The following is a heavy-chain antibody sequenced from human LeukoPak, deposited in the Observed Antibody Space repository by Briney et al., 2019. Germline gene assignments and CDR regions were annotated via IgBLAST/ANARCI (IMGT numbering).Heavy chain of an antibody. CDR1: GFTFSSYA. Sequence: PGRSLRLSCAASGFTFSSYAMHWVRQAPGKGLEWVAVISYDGSNKYYADSVKGRFTISRDNSKNTLELQMNSLGGEDTAVYYCASDLGYCSSSGCYKNRFDSWGQGTLVIVSS. J-gene: IGHJ5*01. D-gene: IGHD2-2*02. CDR2: ISYDGSNK. V-gene: IGHV3-30-3*01. CDR3: ASDLGYCSSSGCYKNRFDS.